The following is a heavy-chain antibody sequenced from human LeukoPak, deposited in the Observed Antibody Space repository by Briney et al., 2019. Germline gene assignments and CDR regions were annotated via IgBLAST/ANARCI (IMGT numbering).Heavy chain of an antibody. CDR2: ISGSGGNT. Sequence: PGGSLRLSCAASEFTFNSYGMSWVRQAPGKGLEWVSAISGSGGNTYYADSVKSRFTISRDNSKDTLYLQMNSLRADDTAVYYCAKPAKTDYADYWGQGTLVTVSS. CDR1: EFTFNSYG. V-gene: IGHV3-23*01. J-gene: IGHJ4*02. CDR3: AKPAKTDYADY. D-gene: IGHD1-14*01.